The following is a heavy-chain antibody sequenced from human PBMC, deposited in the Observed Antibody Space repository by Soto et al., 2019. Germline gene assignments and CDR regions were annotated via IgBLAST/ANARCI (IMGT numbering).Heavy chain of an antibody. Sequence: QVQLVESGGGVVQPGRSLRLSCAASGFTFSSYAMHWVRQAPGKGLEWVAVISYDGSNKYYADSVKGRFTISRDNSKNTLYLQMNSLRAEDTAVYYCARDLREVPAAISDRLLSSSYYYYGMDVWGQGTTVTVSS. D-gene: IGHD2-2*02. CDR1: GFTFSSYA. V-gene: IGHV3-30-3*01. J-gene: IGHJ6*02. CDR3: ARDLREVPAAISDRLLSSSYYYYGMDV. CDR2: ISYDGSNK.